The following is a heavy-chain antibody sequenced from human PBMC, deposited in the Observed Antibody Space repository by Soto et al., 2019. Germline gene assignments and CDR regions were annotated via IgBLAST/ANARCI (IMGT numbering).Heavy chain of an antibody. CDR2: INHSGST. CDR3: ARDSRDYDFWSGYYLSDYYGMDV. V-gene: IGHV4-34*01. J-gene: IGHJ6*02. Sequence: PSETLSLTCAVYGGSFSGYYWSWIRQPPGKGLEWIGEINHSGSTNYNPSLKSRVTISVDTSKNQFSLKLSSVTAADTAAYYCARDSRDYDFWSGYYLSDYYGMDVWGQGTTVTVSS. D-gene: IGHD3-3*01. CDR1: GGSFSGYY.